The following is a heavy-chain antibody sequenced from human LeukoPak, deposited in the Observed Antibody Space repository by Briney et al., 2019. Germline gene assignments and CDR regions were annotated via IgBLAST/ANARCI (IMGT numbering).Heavy chain of an antibody. Sequence: SGTLSLTCAVSGDSISSSNWWSWVRQPPGKGLEWIGEIYQSGITNYNPSLKSRVTISLDKSKNQFSLKLTSVTAADTALYYCVRATGWGWYGRFDRWGQGTLVTVSS. CDR1: GDSISSSNW. CDR2: IYQSGIT. CDR3: VRATGWGWYGRFDR. J-gene: IGHJ5*02. D-gene: IGHD6-19*01. V-gene: IGHV4-4*02.